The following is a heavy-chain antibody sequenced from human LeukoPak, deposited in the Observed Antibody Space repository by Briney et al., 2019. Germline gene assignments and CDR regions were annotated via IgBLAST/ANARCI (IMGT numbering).Heavy chain of an antibody. CDR3: AKYVYDSSGYYYAYFDY. CDR2: ISGSGST. Sequence: GGSLRLSCAASGFTFSSYAMSWVRQAPGKGLEWVSAISGSGSTYYADSVKGRFTISRDNSKNTLYLQMNSLRAEDTAVYYCAKYVYDSSGYYYAYFDYWGQGTLVTVSS. D-gene: IGHD3-22*01. CDR1: GFTFSSYA. V-gene: IGHV3-23*01. J-gene: IGHJ4*02.